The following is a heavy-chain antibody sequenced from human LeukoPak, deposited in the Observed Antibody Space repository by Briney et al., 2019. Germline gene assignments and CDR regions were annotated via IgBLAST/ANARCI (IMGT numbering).Heavy chain of an antibody. J-gene: IGHJ4*02. CDR3: ARFAPLNFDWLSIPIGFDY. D-gene: IGHD3-9*01. CDR1: GFTFSDYY. V-gene: IGHV4-30-4*08. Sequence: LRLSCAASGFTFSDYYMSWIRQPPGKGLEWIGYIYYSGSTYYNPSLKSRVTISVDTSKNQFSLKLSSVTAADTAVYYCARFAPLNFDWLSIPIGFDYWGQGTLVTVSS. CDR2: IYYSGST.